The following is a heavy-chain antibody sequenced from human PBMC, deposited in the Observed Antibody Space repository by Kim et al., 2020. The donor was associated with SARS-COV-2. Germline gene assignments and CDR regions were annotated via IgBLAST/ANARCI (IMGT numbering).Heavy chain of an antibody. Sequence: SETLSLTSTVSGASIDSTNYYWGWIRQSPGKGLEWIGSISYSGTTYYNPSFESRVTISVDTSKNQFSLKLSSVTAADTAVYYCARPPRGISRRTFDIWGQGTMVTVSS. CDR2: ISYSGTT. D-gene: IGHD3-3*01. J-gene: IGHJ3*02. CDR1: GASIDSTNYY. V-gene: IGHV4-39*01. CDR3: ARPPRGISRRTFDI.